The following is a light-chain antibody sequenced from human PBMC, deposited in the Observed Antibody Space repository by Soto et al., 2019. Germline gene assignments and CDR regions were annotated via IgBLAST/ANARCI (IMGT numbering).Light chain of an antibody. J-gene: IGKJ4*01. CDR1: QSISKRD. V-gene: IGKV3-20*01. Sequence: IELTQSPGTLSLSPGETATLSSRARQSISKRDLVWYQQKPGQPPSLRIYGASKRATGIPDRFSGSEPGTDFTLTISSLEPENLELYHCQHFAIPPVTSAGGTNGEIK. CDR2: GAS. CDR3: QHFAIPPVT.